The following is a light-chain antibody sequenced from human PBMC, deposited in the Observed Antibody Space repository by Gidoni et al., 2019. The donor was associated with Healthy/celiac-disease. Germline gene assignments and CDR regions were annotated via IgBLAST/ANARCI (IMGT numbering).Light chain of an antibody. J-gene: IGKJ1*01. V-gene: IGKV1-27*01. CDR2: AAS. CDR1: QGISNY. CDR3: QKYTSAPWT. Sequence: DIKMTQAPSSLSASVGDRVTITCRASQGISNYLAWYQQKPGKVPQLLIYAASTLQSGVPSRFSGRGSGTDFTLTIRSLQPEDVATYYCQKYTSAPWTFGQGTKVEIK.